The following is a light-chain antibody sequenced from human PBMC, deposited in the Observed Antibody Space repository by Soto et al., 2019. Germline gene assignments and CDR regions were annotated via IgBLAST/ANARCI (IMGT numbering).Light chain of an antibody. V-gene: IGKV1-5*03. CDR3: RRHDSYQT. CDR1: QSIGTW. Sequence: DIQMTQSPSTLSASVGDRVTITCRASQSIGTWLAWYQQKPGKAPKLLIYKASTLESGVPSRFSGSGSGTEFTLTISSLQPDDFATYYCRRHDSYQTFGQGTKLEIK. CDR2: KAS. J-gene: IGKJ2*01.